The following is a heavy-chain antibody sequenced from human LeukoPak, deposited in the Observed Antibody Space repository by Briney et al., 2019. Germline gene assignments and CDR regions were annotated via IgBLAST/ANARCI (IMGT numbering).Heavy chain of an antibody. D-gene: IGHD3-22*01. CDR2: ISAYNGNT. Sequence: ASVKVSCKASGYTFTSYGISWVRQAPGQGLEWMGWISAYNGNTNYAQKLQGRVTMTTGTSTSTAYMELSSLRSEDTAVYYCATVGASSVADAFDIWGQGTMVTVSS. CDR3: ATVGASSVADAFDI. J-gene: IGHJ3*02. CDR1: GYTFTSYG. V-gene: IGHV1-18*01.